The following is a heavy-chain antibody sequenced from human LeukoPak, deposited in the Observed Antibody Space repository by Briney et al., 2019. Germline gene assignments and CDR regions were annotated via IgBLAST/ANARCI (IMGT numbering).Heavy chain of an antibody. CDR2: INHSGST. CDR1: GGSFSGYY. J-gene: IGHJ5*02. Sequence: SETLSVTCAVYGGSFSGYYWSWIREPPGEGLEWIGEINHSGSTNYNPSLKSRVTISVDTSKNQFSLKLSSVTAANTAVYYCARGRITMIVVVKNWFDPWGQGTLVTVSS. D-gene: IGHD3-22*01. CDR3: ARGRITMIVVVKNWFDP. V-gene: IGHV4-34*01.